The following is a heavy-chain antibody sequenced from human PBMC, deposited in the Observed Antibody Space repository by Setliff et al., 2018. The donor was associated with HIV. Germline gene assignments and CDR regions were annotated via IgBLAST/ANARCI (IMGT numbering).Heavy chain of an antibody. CDR1: GYSFTYYA. J-gene: IGHJ1*01. D-gene: IGHD6-6*01. Sequence: RASVKVSCKASGYSFTYYAVHWVRQAPGQRLEWMGWINASNGVTRYAEKFQGRVTFTRDTSASTAYMELSSLRSADTAVYYCARDPAPSSSASYFQHWGQGTPVTVSS. V-gene: IGHV1-3*01. CDR2: INASNGVT. CDR3: ARDPAPSSSASYFQH.